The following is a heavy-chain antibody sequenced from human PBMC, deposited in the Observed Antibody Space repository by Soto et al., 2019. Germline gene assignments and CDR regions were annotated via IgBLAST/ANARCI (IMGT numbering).Heavy chain of an antibody. Sequence: GESLKISCKGSGYSFTSYWISWVRQMPGKGLEWMGRIDPSDSYTNYSPSFQGHVTISVDTSKNQFSLRLTSVTAADTAVYYCARVRDWFDPWGQGTLVTVSS. CDR1: GYSFTSYW. D-gene: IGHD3-3*01. CDR3: ARVRDWFDP. CDR2: IDPSDSYT. J-gene: IGHJ5*02. V-gene: IGHV5-10-1*01.